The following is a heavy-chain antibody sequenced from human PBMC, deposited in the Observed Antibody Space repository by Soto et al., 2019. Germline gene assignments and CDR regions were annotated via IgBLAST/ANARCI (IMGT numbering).Heavy chain of an antibody. V-gene: IGHV1-18*04. CDR2: ISAYNGNT. CDR1: GYTFTGYY. J-gene: IGHJ3*02. Sequence: ASVKVSCKASGYTFTGYYMHWVRQAPGQGLEWMGWISAYNGNTNYAQKLQGRVTMTTDTSTSTTYMELRSLRSDDTAVYYCARGHMVRGVIGAFDIWGQGTMVTVSS. D-gene: IGHD3-10*01. CDR3: ARGHMVRGVIGAFDI.